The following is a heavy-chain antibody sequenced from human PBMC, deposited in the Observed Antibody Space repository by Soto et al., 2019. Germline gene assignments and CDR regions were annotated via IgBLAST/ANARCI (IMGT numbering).Heavy chain of an antibody. J-gene: IGHJ4*01. CDR3: VNWNDEDVD. Sequence: EVVLLESGGGLAQPGGCLRLSCVASGFTFSKYAMNWVRQAPGKGLEWVASISGTAVSTDYADSVKGRFTISRDNSKNTVSLQMDNLRVEDTATYFCVNWNDEDVDWGQGTLVAVSS. V-gene: IGHV3-23*01. CDR2: ISGTAVST. D-gene: IGHD1-1*01. CDR1: GFTFSKYA.